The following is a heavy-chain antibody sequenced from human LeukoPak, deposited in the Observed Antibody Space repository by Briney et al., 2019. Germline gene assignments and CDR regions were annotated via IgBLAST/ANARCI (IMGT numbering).Heavy chain of an antibody. D-gene: IGHD4-17*01. Sequence: GGSLRLSCAASGFTFSSYSMNSVRQAPGKGLEWVSSISSSSSYIYYADSVKGRFTISRDNAKNSLYLQMNSLRAEDTAVYYCASGDDYGDAGAAFDIWGQGTMVTVSS. J-gene: IGHJ3*02. CDR3: ASGDDYGDAGAAFDI. CDR1: GFTFSSYS. CDR2: ISSSSSYI. V-gene: IGHV3-21*01.